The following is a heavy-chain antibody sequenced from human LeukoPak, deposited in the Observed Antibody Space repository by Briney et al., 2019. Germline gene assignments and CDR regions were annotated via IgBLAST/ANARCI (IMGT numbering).Heavy chain of an antibody. J-gene: IGHJ6*02. CDR2: IYYSGST. D-gene: IGHD3-3*01. CDR1: GGSISSGDYY. V-gene: IGHV4-30-4*01. CDR3: ARVPFWSGYPGYYYGMDV. Sequence: KPSETLSLTCTVSGGSISSGDYYWSWIRQPPGKGLEWIGYIYYSGSTYYNPSLKSRVTISVDTSKNQFSLKLSSVTAADTAVYYCARVPFWSGYPGYYYGMDVWGQGTTVTVSS.